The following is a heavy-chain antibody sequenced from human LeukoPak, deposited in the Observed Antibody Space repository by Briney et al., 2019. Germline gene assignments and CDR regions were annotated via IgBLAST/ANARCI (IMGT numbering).Heavy chain of an antibody. CDR3: AKDNYDSSGYYFGNLDY. Sequence: GGSLRLSCAASGFTFSSYAMSWVRQAPGKGLEWVSAISGSGGSTYYADSVKGRFTISRDNSKNTLYLQMNSLRAEDTAVYYCAKDNYDSSGYYFGNLDYCGQGTLVTVSS. D-gene: IGHD3-22*01. J-gene: IGHJ4*02. CDR1: GFTFSSYA. CDR2: ISGSGGST. V-gene: IGHV3-23*01.